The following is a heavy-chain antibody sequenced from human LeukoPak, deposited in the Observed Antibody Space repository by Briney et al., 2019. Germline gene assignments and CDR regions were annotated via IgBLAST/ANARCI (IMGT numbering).Heavy chain of an antibody. CDR1: GYTFAGYY. D-gene: IGHD2-2*01. CDR3: ASSDEPAAQKGFDY. J-gene: IGHJ4*02. Sequence: ASVKVSCKASGYTFAGYYMHWVRQAPGQGLEWMGWINPNSGGTNYAQKFQGRVTMTRDTSISTAYMELSRLRSDDTAVYYCASSDEPAAQKGFDYWGQGTLVTVSS. CDR2: INPNSGGT. V-gene: IGHV1-2*02.